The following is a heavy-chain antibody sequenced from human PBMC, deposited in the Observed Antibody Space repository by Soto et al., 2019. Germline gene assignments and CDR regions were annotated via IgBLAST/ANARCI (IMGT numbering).Heavy chain of an antibody. V-gene: IGHV5-10-1*01. CDR2: IDPSDSYT. D-gene: IGHD1-26*01. CDR3: ARPGMSGYYCCGMDV. CDR1: GYSFTSYW. J-gene: IGHJ6*02. Sequence: GESLKISCKGSGYSFTSYWISWVRQMPGKGLEWMGRIDPSDSYTNYSPSFQGHVTISADKSISTAYLQWSSLKASDTAMYYCARPGMSGYYCCGMDVWGQGTTVTVSS.